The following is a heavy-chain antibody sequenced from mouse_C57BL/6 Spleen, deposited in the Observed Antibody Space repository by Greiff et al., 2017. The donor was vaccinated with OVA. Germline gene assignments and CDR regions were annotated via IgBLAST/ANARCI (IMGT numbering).Heavy chain of an antibody. CDR1: GYTFTSYW. D-gene: IGHD1-1*01. CDR3: ARYITTVVVKDYFDY. J-gene: IGHJ2*01. Sequence: VQLQQPGAELVKPGASVKMSCKASGYTFTSYWITWVKQRPGQGLEWIGDIYPGSGSTNYNEKFKSKATLTVDTSSSTAYMQLSSLTSEDSAVYYCARYITTVVVKDYFDYWGQGTTLTVSS. CDR2: IYPGSGST. V-gene: IGHV1-55*01.